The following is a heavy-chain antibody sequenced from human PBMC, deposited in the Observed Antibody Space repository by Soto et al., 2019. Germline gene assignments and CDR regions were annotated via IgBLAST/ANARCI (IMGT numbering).Heavy chain of an antibody. J-gene: IGHJ4*02. D-gene: IGHD1-7*01. CDR3: ARGARNFYYFDY. Sequence: GGSLRLSCAASGFTFSSYWMHWVHQAPGKGLVWVSRINGDGSSTNYADFVKGRFTISRDNDKNTLYLQINSLRAEDTAVYYCARGARNFYYFDYWGQGALVTVSS. CDR1: GFTFSSYW. CDR2: INGDGSST. V-gene: IGHV3-74*01.